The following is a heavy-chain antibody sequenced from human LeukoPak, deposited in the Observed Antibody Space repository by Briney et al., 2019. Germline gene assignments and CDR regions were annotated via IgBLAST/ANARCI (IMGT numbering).Heavy chain of an antibody. Sequence: GSLRLSCAASGFTFSSYGMHWVRQAPGKGLEWVAFIRYDGSNKYYADSVKGRFTISRDNAKNSLYLQMNSLRAEDTAVYYCARDRGDDSSGSLAAFDIWGQGTMVTVSS. CDR1: GFTFSSYG. J-gene: IGHJ3*02. CDR3: ARDRGDDSSGSLAAFDI. CDR2: IRYDGSNK. D-gene: IGHD3-22*01. V-gene: IGHV3-30*02.